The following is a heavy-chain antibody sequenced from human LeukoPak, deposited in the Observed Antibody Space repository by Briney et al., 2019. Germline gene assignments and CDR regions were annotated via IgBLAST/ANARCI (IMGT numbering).Heavy chain of an antibody. CDR1: GGSISSGDYY. J-gene: IGHJ4*02. V-gene: IGHV4-30-4*01. Sequence: SETLPLTCTVSGGSISSGDYYGSWIRQSPGKGLEWIGYICYSGSTYYNPSLKSRVTISVDTSKNQFSLKLSSVTAADTAVYYCARKPSGYDYFDYWGQGTLVTVSS. CDR3: ARKPSGYDYFDY. CDR2: ICYSGST. D-gene: IGHD5-12*01.